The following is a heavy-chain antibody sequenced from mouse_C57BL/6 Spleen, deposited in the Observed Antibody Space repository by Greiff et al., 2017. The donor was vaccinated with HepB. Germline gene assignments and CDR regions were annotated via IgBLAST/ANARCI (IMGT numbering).Heavy chain of an antibody. CDR3: ARGGYKIGNYEGCAY. J-gene: IGHJ3*01. CDR2: IDPSDSYT. D-gene: IGHD2-1*01. V-gene: IGHV1-69*01. CDR1: GYTFTSYW. Sequence: VQLQQSGAELVMPGASVKLSCKASGYTFTSYWMHWVKQRPGQGLEWIGEIDPSDSYTNYNQKFKGKSTLTVDKSSSTAYMQLSSLTSEDSAVYYCARGGYKIGNYEGCAYWGQGTLVTVSA.